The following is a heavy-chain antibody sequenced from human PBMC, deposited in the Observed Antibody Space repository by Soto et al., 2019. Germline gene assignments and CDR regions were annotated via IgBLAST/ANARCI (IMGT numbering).Heavy chain of an antibody. CDR3: ARDPVAGTYFDY. CDR1: GYTFTTYG. J-gene: IGHJ4*02. V-gene: IGHV1-18*01. Sequence: QVQLVQSGAEVKKPGASVKVSCKASGYTFTTYGISWVRQAPGQGLEWMGWINAYNGNTNYAQKFQGRVTMTTHTSTSTAYMELRSLRSDDTAVYYWARDPVAGTYFDYWGQGTLVTVSS. D-gene: IGHD6-19*01. CDR2: INAYNGNT.